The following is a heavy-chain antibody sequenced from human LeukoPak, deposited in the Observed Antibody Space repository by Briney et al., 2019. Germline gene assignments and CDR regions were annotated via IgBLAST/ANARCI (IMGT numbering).Heavy chain of an antibody. CDR3: ARDYPYYYDSSGYYSTRGDAFDI. CDR2: ISAYNGNT. J-gene: IGHJ3*02. V-gene: IGHV1-18*01. D-gene: IGHD3-22*01. CDR1: GYTFTSYG. Sequence: ASVKVFCKASGYTFTSYGISWVRQAPGQGLEWMGWISAYNGNTNYAQKLQGRVTMTTDTSTSTAYMELRSLRSDDTAVYYCARDYPYYYDSSGYYSTRGDAFDIWGQGTMVTVSS.